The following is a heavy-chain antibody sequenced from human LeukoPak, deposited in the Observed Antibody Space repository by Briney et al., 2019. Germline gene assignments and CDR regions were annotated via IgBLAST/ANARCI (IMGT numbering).Heavy chain of an antibody. V-gene: IGHV4-34*01. D-gene: IGHD1-26*01. Sequence: SETLSLTCAVYVGTFSGHYWGWIRQPPGKGLEWIGEIDHTGNSNYKSALKSRVTISVDTSKNQFSLKLNSVTAADTAVYYCARASQRETYFNAFDIWGQGTMVTVSS. CDR1: VGTFSGHY. CDR2: IDHTGNS. J-gene: IGHJ3*02. CDR3: ARASQRETYFNAFDI.